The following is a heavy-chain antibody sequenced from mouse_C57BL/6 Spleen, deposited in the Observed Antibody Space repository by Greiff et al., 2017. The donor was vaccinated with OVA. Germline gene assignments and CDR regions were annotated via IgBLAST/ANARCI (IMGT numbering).Heavy chain of an antibody. V-gene: IGHV1-85*01. CDR3: ARSQFITTVVAHYYAMVY. CDR2: IYPRDGST. J-gene: IGHJ4*01. Sequence: QVQLQQSGPELVKPGASVKLSCKASGYTFTSYDINWVKQRPGQGLEWIGWIYPRDGSTKYNEKFKGKATLTVDTSSSTAYMELHSLTSEDSAVYFCARSQFITTVVAHYYAMVYWGQGTSVTVSS. D-gene: IGHD1-1*01. CDR1: GYTFTSYD.